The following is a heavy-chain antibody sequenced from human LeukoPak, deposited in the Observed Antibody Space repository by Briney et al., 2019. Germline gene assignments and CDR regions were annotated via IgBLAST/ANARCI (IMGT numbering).Heavy chain of an antibody. V-gene: IGHV4-31*03. CDR3: AGAGSGYFDY. Sequence: SQTLSLTCTVSVGSISSGGYYWGWLRQHPGKGLEWLGYIYYSGSTYYNPSLKSRVTISVDTSKNQFSLKLSSVTAADTAVYYCAGAGSGYFDYWGQGALVTVSS. J-gene: IGHJ4*02. CDR1: VGSISSGGYY. D-gene: IGHD3-10*01. CDR2: IYYSGST.